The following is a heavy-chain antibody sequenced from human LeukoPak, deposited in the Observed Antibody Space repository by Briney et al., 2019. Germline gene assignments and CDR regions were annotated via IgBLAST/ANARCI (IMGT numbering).Heavy chain of an antibody. CDR2: ISGSGDST. D-gene: IGHD3-10*01. J-gene: IGHJ6*04. Sequence: GGSLRLSCAASGFTFGSCAMGWVRLAPGKGLEWVSAISGSGDSTYYADSVKGRFTISRDNAKNSLYLQMNSLRAEDTAVYYCARGRGELLTGDYYYYGMDVWGKGTTVTVSS. V-gene: IGHV3-23*01. CDR3: ARGRGELLTGDYYYYGMDV. CDR1: GFTFGSCA.